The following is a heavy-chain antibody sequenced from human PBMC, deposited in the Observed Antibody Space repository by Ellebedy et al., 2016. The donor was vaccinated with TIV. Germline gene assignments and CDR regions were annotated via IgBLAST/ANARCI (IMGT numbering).Heavy chain of an antibody. J-gene: IGHJ4*02. Sequence: MPSETLSLTCTVSGGSFNPFIYTGVWMRQSPGRGLEWLGSIYQSGSTVYNPSLGGRATMTVDTSKNQFSLNLRTVTAADTAVYYCARTDTWQPIDNWGQGILVSVYS. V-gene: IGHV4-39*01. CDR2: IYQSGST. CDR3: ARTDTWQPIDN. D-gene: IGHD2-21*02. CDR1: GGSFNPFIYT.